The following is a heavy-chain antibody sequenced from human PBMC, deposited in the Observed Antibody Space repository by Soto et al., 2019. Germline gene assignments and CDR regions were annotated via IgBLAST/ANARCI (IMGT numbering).Heavy chain of an antibody. Sequence: PGGSLRLSCAASGFTFSSYWMHWVRQAPGKGLVWVSRINSDGSSTSYADSVKGRFTISRDNAKNTLYLQMNSLRAEDTAVYYCARVDQQLVDYYYYMDVWGKGTTVTVSS. V-gene: IGHV3-74*01. J-gene: IGHJ6*03. CDR1: GFTFSSYW. D-gene: IGHD6-6*01. CDR2: INSDGSST. CDR3: ARVDQQLVDYYYYMDV.